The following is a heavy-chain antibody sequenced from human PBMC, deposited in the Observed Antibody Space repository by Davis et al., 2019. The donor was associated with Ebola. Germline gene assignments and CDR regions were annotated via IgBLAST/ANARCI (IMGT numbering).Heavy chain of an antibody. CDR1: GGTFSSYA. Sequence: AASVKVSCKASGGTFSSYAISWVRQAPGQGLEWMGGIIPIFGTANYAQKFQGRVTITADKSTSTAYMELSSLRSEDTAVYYCARAECDFWSGYPRYYYYYDMDVWGQGTTVTVSS. V-gene: IGHV1-69*06. D-gene: IGHD3-3*01. CDR3: ARAECDFWSGYPRYYYYYDMDV. CDR2: IIPIFGTA. J-gene: IGHJ6*02.